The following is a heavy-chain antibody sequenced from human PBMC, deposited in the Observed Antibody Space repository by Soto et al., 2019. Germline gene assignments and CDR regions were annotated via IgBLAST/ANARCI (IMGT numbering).Heavy chain of an antibody. V-gene: IGHV5-10-1*01. CDR2: IDPSDSYT. Sequence: RGESLKISCKGSGYSFTSYWISWVRQMPGKGLEWMGRIDPSDSYTNYSPSFQGHVTISADKSISTAYLQWSSLKASDTAMYYCARTTESSPSHYYYYGMDVWGQGTTVTVSS. CDR3: ARTTESSPSHYYYYGMDV. CDR1: GYSFTSYW. D-gene: IGHD6-6*01. J-gene: IGHJ6*02.